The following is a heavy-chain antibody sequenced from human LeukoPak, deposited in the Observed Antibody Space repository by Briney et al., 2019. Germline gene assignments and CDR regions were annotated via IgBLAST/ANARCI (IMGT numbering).Heavy chain of an antibody. CDR1: AFTFSTYW. V-gene: IGHV3-74*01. CDR2: INGDESST. J-gene: IGHJ4*02. Sequence: GGSLSLSCAASAFTFSTYWMHWVRQAPGRGLEWVSRINGDESSTNYADSVKGRFTISRDNAKDTLYLHLNSLTAEDTAVYYCARGAKWAYYFDYWGQGTLVTVSS. D-gene: IGHD1-26*01. CDR3: ARGAKWAYYFDY.